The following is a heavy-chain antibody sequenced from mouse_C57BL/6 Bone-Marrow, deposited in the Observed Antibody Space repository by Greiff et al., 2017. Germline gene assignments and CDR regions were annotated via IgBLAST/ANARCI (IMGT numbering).Heavy chain of an antibody. J-gene: IGHJ4*01. CDR2: IWSGGST. V-gene: IGHV2-2*01. CDR1: GFSLTSYG. Sequence: VQLQESGPGLVQPSQSLSITCTVSGFSLTSYGVHWVRQSPGKGLEWLGVIWSGGSTDYNAAFISRLSISKDNSKSQVFFKMNSLQADDTAIYYCAREISGGYYAMDYWGQGTSVTVSS. CDR3: AREISGGYYAMDY.